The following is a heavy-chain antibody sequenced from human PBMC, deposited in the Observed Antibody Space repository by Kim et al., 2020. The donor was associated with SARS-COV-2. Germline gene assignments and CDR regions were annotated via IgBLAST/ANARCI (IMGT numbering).Heavy chain of an antibody. D-gene: IGHD1-26*01. CDR2: IKQDGSEK. V-gene: IGHV3-7*01. Sequence: GGSLRLSCAASRFIFSSYWMNWVRQAPGKGPEWVANIKQDGSEKYYLDYVKGRFAISRDNAKNSLYLQMNSLGVDDTAVYYCARGHVLGATPFDYWGQGT. CDR1: RFIFSSYW. J-gene: IGHJ4*02. CDR3: ARGHVLGATPFDY.